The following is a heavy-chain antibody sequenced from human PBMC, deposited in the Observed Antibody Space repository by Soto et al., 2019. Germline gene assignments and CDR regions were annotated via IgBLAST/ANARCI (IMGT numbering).Heavy chain of an antibody. Sequence: EKLPVTCVVSGYSISSGYFWGWIRQPPGKGLEWIGSIYHTGSTYYNPSLKSRVTFSVDTSKNQFSLKLSSVTAADTAVYYCSRLVYNSYCRIEY. D-gene: IGHD1-1*01. CDR2: IYHTGST. J-gene: IGHJ1*01. CDR1: GYSISSGYF. V-gene: IGHV4-38-2*01. CDR3: SRLVYNSYCRIEY.